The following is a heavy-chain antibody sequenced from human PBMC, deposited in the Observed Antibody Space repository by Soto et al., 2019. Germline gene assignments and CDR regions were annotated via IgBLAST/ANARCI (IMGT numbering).Heavy chain of an antibody. CDR2: ISYDGTTN. CDR3: ASDPCGDCFDWYFDL. CDR1: GFTFSSFA. V-gene: IGHV3-30-3*01. D-gene: IGHD2-21*02. Sequence: QVHLVESGGGVGQPGRSLRLSCVASGFTFSSFAMHWVRQAPGKGLEWVAAISYDGTTNFYSGSVKGRFSVSRDNSKNTLYLEMNGLRAEDTAIYYGASDPCGDCFDWYFDLWGQGTLLTVSS. J-gene: IGHJ2*01.